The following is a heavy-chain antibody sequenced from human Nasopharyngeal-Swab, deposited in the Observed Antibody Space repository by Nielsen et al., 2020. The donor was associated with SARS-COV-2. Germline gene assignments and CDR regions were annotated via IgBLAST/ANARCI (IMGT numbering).Heavy chain of an antibody. J-gene: IGHJ2*01. D-gene: IGHD1-26*01. Sequence: GGSLRLSCAASGFTFSSYGMHWVRQAPGKGLEWVAVISYDGSNKYYADSVKGRFTISRDNSKNTLYLQMNSLRAEDTAVYYCARQYTGSYWDSWGRGTLVTVSS. CDR2: ISYDGSNK. CDR1: GFTFSSYG. CDR3: ARQYTGSYWDS. V-gene: IGHV3-30*03.